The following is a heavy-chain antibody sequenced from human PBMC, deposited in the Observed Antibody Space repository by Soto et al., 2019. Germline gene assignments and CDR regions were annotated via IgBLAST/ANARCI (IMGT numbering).Heavy chain of an antibody. CDR1: GFTFSSYA. CDR3: ARCITMIVVVITGFDY. Sequence: QVQLVESVGGVVQPGRSLRLSCAASGFTFSSYAMHWVRQAPGKGLEWVAVISYDGSNKYYADSVKGRFTISRDNSKNTLYLQMNSLRAEDTAVYYCARCITMIVVVITGFDYWGQGTLVTVSS. V-gene: IGHV3-30-3*01. D-gene: IGHD3-22*01. CDR2: ISYDGSNK. J-gene: IGHJ4*02.